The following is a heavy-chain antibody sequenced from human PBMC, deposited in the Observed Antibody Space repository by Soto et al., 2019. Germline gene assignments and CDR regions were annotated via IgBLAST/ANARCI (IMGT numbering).Heavy chain of an antibody. CDR2: IVPMFGTA. CDR1: GGTFNNYA. CDR3: ARWAGYCTSASCYSALDY. D-gene: IGHD2-2*03. Sequence: QVQLVQSGAEVKKPGSSVKVSCKASGGTFNNYAINWVRQAPGQGLEWMGVIVPMFGTATYAQKFQGRITLTADESTGTAYMELSTLTSEDTALYYCARWAGYCTSASCYSALDYWGQGTLVTVSS. J-gene: IGHJ4*02. V-gene: IGHV1-69*01.